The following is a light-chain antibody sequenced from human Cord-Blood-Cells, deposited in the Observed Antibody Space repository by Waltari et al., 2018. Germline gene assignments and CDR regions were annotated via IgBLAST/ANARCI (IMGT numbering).Light chain of an antibody. CDR3: CSYAGSSTFWV. Sequence: QSALTQPASVSGSPGQSITIYCTGTSSDVGSYNLVSWYQQHPGKAPKLMMYEGSKRPSGVSNRFSGSKSGNTASLTLSGLQAEDEADYYCCSYAGSSTFWVFGGGTKLTVL. CDR2: EGS. V-gene: IGLV2-23*01. CDR1: SSDVGSYNL. J-gene: IGLJ3*02.